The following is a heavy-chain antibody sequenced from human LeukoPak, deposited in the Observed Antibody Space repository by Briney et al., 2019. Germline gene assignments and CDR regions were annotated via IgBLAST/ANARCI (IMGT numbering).Heavy chain of an antibody. J-gene: IGHJ3*02. CDR3: AKVGPMAAAGYGTFDI. CDR2: ISGSGDST. CDR1: GFSFSSYA. D-gene: IGHD6-13*01. V-gene: IGHV3-23*01. Sequence: GGSLRLSCAASGFSFSSYAMSWVRQAPGRGLEWVSAISGSGDSTYYADSVKGRFTISRDNSKNTLYLQMNSLRAEDTAVYHCAKVGPMAAAGYGTFDIWGQGQWSPSLQ.